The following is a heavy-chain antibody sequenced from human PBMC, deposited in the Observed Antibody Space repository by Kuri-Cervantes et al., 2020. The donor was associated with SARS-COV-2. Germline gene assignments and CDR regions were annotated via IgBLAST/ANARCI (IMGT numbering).Heavy chain of an antibody. CDR1: GFTFSDYY. J-gene: IGHJ4*02. D-gene: IGHD6-19*01. CDR3: ARGDIAVDGALDY. CDR2: ISSSGSTI. V-gene: IGHV3-11*01. Sequence: LSLTCAASGFTFSDYYMSWIRQAPGKGLEWVSYISSSGSTIHYADSVKGRFTISRDNAKNSLYLQMNSLRAEDTALYYCARGDIAVDGALDYWGQGTLVTVSS.